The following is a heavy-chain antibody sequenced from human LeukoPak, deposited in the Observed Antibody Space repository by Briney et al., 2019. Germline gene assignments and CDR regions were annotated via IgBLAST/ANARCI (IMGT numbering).Heavy chain of an antibody. CDR1: GFTFSSYA. CDR2: ISYDGSNK. CDR3: AILSDFDY. D-gene: IGHD3-3*01. Sequence: PGGSLRLSCAASGFTFSSYAMHWVRQAPGKGLEWVAVISYDGSNKYYADSVKGRFTISRDNAKNTLYLQMNSLRAEDTAVYYCAILSDFDYWGQGTLVTVSS. V-gene: IGHV3-30*04. J-gene: IGHJ4*02.